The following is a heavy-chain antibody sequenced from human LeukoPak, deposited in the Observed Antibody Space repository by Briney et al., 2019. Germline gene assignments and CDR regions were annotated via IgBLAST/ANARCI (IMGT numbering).Heavy chain of an antibody. J-gene: IGHJ6*02. CDR1: GYAFTGYY. D-gene: IGHD3-16*01. V-gene: IGHV1-2*04. CDR3: ARGWGTVSGMAV. CDR2: INPNSGGT. Sequence: ASVKVSCKASGYAFTGYYMHWVRQAPGQGLEWMGWINPNSGGTNYAQKFQGWVTMTRDTSISTAYMELSRLRSDDTAVYYCARGWGTVSGMAVWGQWTTVTVSS.